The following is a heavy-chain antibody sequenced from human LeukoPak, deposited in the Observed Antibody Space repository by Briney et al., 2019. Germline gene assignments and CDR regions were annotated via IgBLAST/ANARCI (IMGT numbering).Heavy chain of an antibody. Sequence: GGSLRLSCVVSGFTLRSCGMHWVRQAPGKGLEWVAVITYDGITTYSDDSVKGRFTISRDTSKSTLHLQMNNLRPEDTAVYFCVKEQGSGYYRTADYWGQGTLVTVSS. D-gene: IGHD3-10*01. CDR3: VKEQGSGYYRTADY. J-gene: IGHJ4*02. CDR2: ITYDGITT. CDR1: GFTLRSCG. V-gene: IGHV3-30*18.